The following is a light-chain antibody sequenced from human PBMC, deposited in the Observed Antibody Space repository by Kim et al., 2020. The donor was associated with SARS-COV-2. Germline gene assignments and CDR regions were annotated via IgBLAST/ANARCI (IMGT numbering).Light chain of an antibody. CDR2: GAS. CDR1: QNINNDY. V-gene: IGKV3-20*01. J-gene: IGKJ1*01. CDR3: HQYIDSLRT. Sequence: ELVLTQSPDTLSLSPGERATLSCRASQNINNDYLAWYQQKPGQAPRLLIYGASRRATGIPDRFSGSGSGTDFTLTISRLEPADFAVYYCHQYIDSLRTFGQGTKVDIK.